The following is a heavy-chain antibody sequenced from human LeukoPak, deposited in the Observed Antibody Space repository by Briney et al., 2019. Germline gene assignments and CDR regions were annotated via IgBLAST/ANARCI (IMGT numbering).Heavy chain of an antibody. J-gene: IGHJ4*02. CDR1: GGTFSSYA. Sequence: SVKVSCKASGGTFSSYAISWVRQAPGQGLEWMGGIIPIFGTANYAQKFQGRVTITADESTSTAYMELSSLRSEDTAVYYCARAQPYYDFWSGYYAAPLDYWGQGPLVTVSS. D-gene: IGHD3-3*01. CDR3: ARAQPYYDFWSGYYAAPLDY. CDR2: IIPIFGTA. V-gene: IGHV1-69*01.